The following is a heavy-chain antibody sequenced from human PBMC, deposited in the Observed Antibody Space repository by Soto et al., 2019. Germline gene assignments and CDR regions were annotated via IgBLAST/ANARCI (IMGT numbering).Heavy chain of an antibody. CDR3: ARDSSDWYDFDY. Sequence: HITLKESGPTLVKPTQTLTLTCTFSGFSLTTCGVGVGWIRQPPRKALEWLALIYWDDDKRYTLSLRSSLSINKDTSKNEVDLTMTIIDPEDTANYYCARDSSDWYDFDYWGQGILVTVSS. CDR1: GFSLTTCGVG. CDR2: IYWDDDK. J-gene: IGHJ4*01. V-gene: IGHV2-5*02. D-gene: IGHD6-19*01.